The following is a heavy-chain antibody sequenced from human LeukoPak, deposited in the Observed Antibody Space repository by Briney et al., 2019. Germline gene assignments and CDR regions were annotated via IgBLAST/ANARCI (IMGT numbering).Heavy chain of an antibody. CDR1: GFTFSSYS. J-gene: IGHJ4*02. CDR3: ARDIWVPYPHPIPAAGTGADS. Sequence: GGSLRLSCAASGFTFSSYSMNWVRQAPGKGLEWVSSISSISSYIYYADSVKGRFTISRDTAKNSLYLQMNSLRAEDTAVYYCARDIWVPYPHPIPAAGTGADSCGQGTLVTVSS. CDR2: ISSISSYI. V-gene: IGHV3-21*01. D-gene: IGHD6-13*01.